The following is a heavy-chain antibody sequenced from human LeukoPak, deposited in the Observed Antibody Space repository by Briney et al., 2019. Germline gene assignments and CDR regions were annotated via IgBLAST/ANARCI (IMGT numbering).Heavy chain of an antibody. CDR3: ARDLSYGYVLSYYFDY. Sequence: VGSLRLSCASSGFTFSVYSMNWVREAPGKGLERVSYICSSISAIYYADSVKGGFTISRDNAKNSLYLQLNSRRAEDTAVYYCARDLSYGYVLSYYFDYWGQGTLVTVSS. J-gene: IGHJ4*02. CDR2: ICSSISAI. V-gene: IGHV3-48*01. CDR1: GFTFSVYS. D-gene: IGHD5-18*01.